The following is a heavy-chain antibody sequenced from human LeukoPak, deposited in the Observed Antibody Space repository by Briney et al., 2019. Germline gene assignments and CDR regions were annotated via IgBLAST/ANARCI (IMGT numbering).Heavy chain of an antibody. CDR3: ARVAQYDYVWGSYNDY. D-gene: IGHD3-16*01. V-gene: IGHV4-34*01. J-gene: IGHJ4*02. CDR2: INHSGST. Sequence: TSETLSLTCAVYGGSFSGYYWSWIRQPPGKGLEWIGEINHSGSTNYNPSLKSRVTISVDTSKNQFSLKLSSVTAADTAVYYCARVAQYDYVWGSYNDYWGQGTLVTVSS. CDR1: GGSFSGYY.